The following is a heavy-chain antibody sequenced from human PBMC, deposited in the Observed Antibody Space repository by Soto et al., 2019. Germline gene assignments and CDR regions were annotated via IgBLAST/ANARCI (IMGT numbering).Heavy chain of an antibody. Sequence: ASVKVSCKASGYTFTGYYMHWVRQAPGQGLEWMGWINPNSGGTNYAQKFQGWVTMTRDTSISTAYMELSRLRSDDTAVYYCARGDPDGTAMAHNWFDPWGQGTLVTVSS. CDR1: GYTFTGYY. V-gene: IGHV1-2*04. D-gene: IGHD5-18*01. CDR2: INPNSGGT. J-gene: IGHJ5*02. CDR3: ARGDPDGTAMAHNWFDP.